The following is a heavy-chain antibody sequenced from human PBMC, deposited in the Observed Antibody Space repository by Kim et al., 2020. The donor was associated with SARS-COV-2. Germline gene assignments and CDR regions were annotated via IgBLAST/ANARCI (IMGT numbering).Heavy chain of an antibody. J-gene: IGHJ4*01. Sequence: SETLSLTCAVYGGSFSGYYWSWIRQPPGKGLEWIGELNHSGSTNYNPSLKSRVTISDDTSKNQFSLRLSSVTAADTAVYYCAGGGYSSSWSDRGIYFDY. CDR1: GGSFSGYY. D-gene: IGHD6-13*01. CDR2: LNHSGST. CDR3: AGGGYSSSWSDRGIYFDY. V-gene: IGHV4-34*01.